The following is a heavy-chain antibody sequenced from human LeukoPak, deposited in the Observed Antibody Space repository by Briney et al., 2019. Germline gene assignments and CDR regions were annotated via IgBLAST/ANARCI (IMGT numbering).Heavy chain of an antibody. J-gene: IGHJ6*02. CDR2: IYYSGGT. Sequence: PSQTLSLTCTVSGDSINNGAYFWSWIRQHPEKGLEWIGYIYYSGGTYYNPSLKSRVTISVDRSANQFSLKLGSVTAADTAVYYCARDRYCRDSDCSTPSYGMDVWGQGTTVSVSS. D-gene: IGHD2-15*01. V-gene: IGHV4-31*03. CDR3: ARDRYCRDSDCSTPSYGMDV. CDR1: GDSINNGAYF.